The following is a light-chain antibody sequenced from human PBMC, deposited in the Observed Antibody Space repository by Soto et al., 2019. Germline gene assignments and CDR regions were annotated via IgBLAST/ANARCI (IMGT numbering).Light chain of an antibody. Sequence: QSVLTQPASVSGSPGQSITISCTGTSSDVGGYNYVSWYQQHPGKAPKLMIYEVSNRPSGVSNRFFGSKSGNTASLTISGLQAEDVADYYCSSYTSSSTYVFGTGTNLTVL. CDR2: EVS. CDR1: SSDVGGYNY. J-gene: IGLJ1*01. CDR3: SSYTSSSTYV. V-gene: IGLV2-14*01.